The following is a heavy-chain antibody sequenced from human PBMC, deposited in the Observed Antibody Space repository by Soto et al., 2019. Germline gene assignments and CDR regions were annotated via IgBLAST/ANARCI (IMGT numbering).Heavy chain of an antibody. D-gene: IGHD2-2*01. V-gene: IGHV3-23*01. CDR2: ISGNGDTT. CDR3: AKMSGTSCYTSLSY. J-gene: IGHJ4*02. CDR1: GFTFNNYA. Sequence: PGGSLRLSCAASGFTFNNYAMSWVRQAPGKGLEWVSSISGNGDTTHYADSVKGRFTISRDKSKNTLYLQMNSLRAEDSAVYYCAKMSGTSCYTSLSYWGQGTLVTVSS.